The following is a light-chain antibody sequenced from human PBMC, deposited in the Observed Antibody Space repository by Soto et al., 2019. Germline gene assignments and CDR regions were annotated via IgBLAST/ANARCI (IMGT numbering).Light chain of an antibody. V-gene: IGLV1-40*01. CDR1: SSNIGGNS. Sequence: QSVMTQPPSVSAAPGQKVTISCSGSSSNIGGNSVSWYHQLPGTAPKLVVSGNGNRPSGVPDRLSASKSGTSASLAITGLQAEDGGHYYCQSYDKILTAYVFGTGTKVTVL. CDR3: QSYDKILTAYV. J-gene: IGLJ1*01. CDR2: GNG.